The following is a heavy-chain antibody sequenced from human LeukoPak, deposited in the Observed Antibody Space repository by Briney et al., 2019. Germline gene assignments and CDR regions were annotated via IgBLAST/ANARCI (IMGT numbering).Heavy chain of an antibody. CDR1: GFTFSSYA. J-gene: IGHJ4*02. V-gene: IGHV3-23*01. D-gene: IGHD3-22*01. Sequence: GGSLRLSCAASGFTFSSYAMSWVRQAPGKGLEWVSAISGSGGSTYYADSVKGRLTISRDNSKNTLYLQMNSLRAEDTAVYYCAKGVIVVVITFFDYWGQGTLVTVSS. CDR2: ISGSGGST. CDR3: AKGVIVVVITFFDY.